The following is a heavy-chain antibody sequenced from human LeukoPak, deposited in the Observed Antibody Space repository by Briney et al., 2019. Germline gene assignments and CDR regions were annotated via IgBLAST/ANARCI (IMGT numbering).Heavy chain of an antibody. D-gene: IGHD2-21*02. CDR2: ISGSGGST. J-gene: IGHJ4*02. V-gene: IGHV3-23*01. Sequence: PGGSLRLSCAASGFTFSSYAMSWVRQAPGKGLEWVSAISGSGGSTYYAGSVKGRFSISRDNSKNTLYLQMNSLRAEDTAVYYCAKSPQGVTAIHQFDYWGQGTLVTVSS. CDR1: GFTFSSYA. CDR3: AKSPQGVTAIHQFDY.